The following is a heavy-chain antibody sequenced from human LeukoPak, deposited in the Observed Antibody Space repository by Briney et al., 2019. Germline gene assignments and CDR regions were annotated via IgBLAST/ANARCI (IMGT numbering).Heavy chain of an antibody. CDR1: GFTFSSYA. CDR2: ISGSGGST. V-gene: IGHV3-23*01. J-gene: IGHJ4*02. CDR3: AKTTAGYIGGRLPGWPVGY. Sequence: PGGSLRLSCAASGFTFSSYAMSWVRQAPGKGLEWVSAISGSGGSTYYADSVKGRFTISRDNSKTTLYLQMNSLRAEDTAVYYCAKTTAGYIGGRLPGWPVGYWGQETLVTASS. D-gene: IGHD6-19*01.